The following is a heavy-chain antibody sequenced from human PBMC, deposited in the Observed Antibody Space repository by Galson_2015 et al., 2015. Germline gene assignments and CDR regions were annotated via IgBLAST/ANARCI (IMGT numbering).Heavy chain of an antibody. CDR1: GFTFSSYA. CDR2: ISGRGGST. D-gene: IGHD2-15*01. V-gene: IGHV3-23*01. CDR3: AKTVGSGSSITAADYYFDY. Sequence: SLRLSCAASGFTFSSYAMSWVRQAPGKGLEWVSAISGRGGSTYYADSVKGRFTISRDNSKNTLFLQMNSLRAEDTAVYYCAKTVGSGSSITAADYYFDYWGQGTLVTVSS. J-gene: IGHJ4*02.